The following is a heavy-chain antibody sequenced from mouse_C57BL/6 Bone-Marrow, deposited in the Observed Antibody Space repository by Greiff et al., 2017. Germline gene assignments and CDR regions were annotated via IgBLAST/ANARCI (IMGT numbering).Heavy chain of an antibody. J-gene: IGHJ2*01. CDR3: AREGLGITTCDY. Sequence: VQLQQSGAELVMPGASVKLSCKASGYTFTSYWMHWVKQRPGQGLEWIGEIDPSDSYTNYNQKFKGKSTLTVDKSSSTAYMQLSSLTSEDSAVYDCAREGLGITTCDYWGQGTTLTVSS. D-gene: IGHD2-4*01. CDR1: GYTFTSYW. CDR2: IDPSDSYT. V-gene: IGHV1-69*01.